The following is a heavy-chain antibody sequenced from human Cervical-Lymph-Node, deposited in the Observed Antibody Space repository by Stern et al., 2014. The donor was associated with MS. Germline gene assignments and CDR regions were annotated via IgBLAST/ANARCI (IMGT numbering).Heavy chain of an antibody. J-gene: IGHJ3*02. Sequence: VQLVESGAQMKTPGSSVKVSCKASGGTLSTSAISWVRQAPGQGLDWMGGIIPISGTTNYAQKFQGRVTITADEYTTTAYMELSRLTSEDTAVYYCARDGRYCSNDVCSWTGASDIWGQGTVVTVS. V-gene: IGHV1-69*01. CDR1: GGTLSTSA. D-gene: IGHD2-8*01. CDR3: ARDGRYCSNDVCSWTGASDI. CDR2: IIPISGTT.